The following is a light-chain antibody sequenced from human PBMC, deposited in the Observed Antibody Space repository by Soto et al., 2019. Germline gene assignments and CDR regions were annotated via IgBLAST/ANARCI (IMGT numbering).Light chain of an antibody. CDR3: SSYTGTNAFL. J-gene: IGLJ1*01. CDR1: SSDIGSYDY. V-gene: IGLV2-23*02. CDR2: QVS. Sequence: QSALTQPASVSGSPGQSITISCTGTSSDIGSYDYVSWYQQHPGKAPNLILYQVSKRPSGVSNRFSGSKSGNTASLTISGLQPEDEAHYYCSSYTGTNAFLFGTGTKVTVL.